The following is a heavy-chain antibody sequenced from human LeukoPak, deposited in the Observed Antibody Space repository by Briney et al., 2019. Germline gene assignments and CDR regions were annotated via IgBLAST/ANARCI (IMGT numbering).Heavy chain of an antibody. CDR3: AKDPGYCSGGSCYNPA. CDR2: ISYHGSDK. D-gene: IGHD2-15*01. Sequence: GGSLRLSCAASGFTFSRYGMHRVRQAPGKGLEWVAIISYHGSDKYYADSVKGRFTISRDNSKNTLYLQMNSPRAEDTAVYYCAKDPGYCSGGSCYNPAWGQGTLVTVSS. CDR1: GFTFSRYG. J-gene: IGHJ4*02. V-gene: IGHV3-30*18.